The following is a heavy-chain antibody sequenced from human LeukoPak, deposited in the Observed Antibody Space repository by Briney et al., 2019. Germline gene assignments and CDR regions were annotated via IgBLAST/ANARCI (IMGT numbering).Heavy chain of an antibody. CDR1: GFTFSTYG. D-gene: IGHD2-21*02. CDR2: ISSSGSTI. CDR3: ARGFPANIVVVTAIPDY. Sequence: GGSLRLSCAASGFTFSTYGMNWVRQAPGKGLEWVSYISSSGSTIYYADSVRGRFTISRDNAKNSLYLQMNSLRAEDTAVYYCARGFPANIVVVTAIPDYWGQGTLVTVSS. J-gene: IGHJ4*02. V-gene: IGHV3-48*04.